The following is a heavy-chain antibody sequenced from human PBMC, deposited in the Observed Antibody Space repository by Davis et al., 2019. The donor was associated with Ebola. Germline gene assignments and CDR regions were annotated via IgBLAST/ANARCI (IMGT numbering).Heavy chain of an antibody. J-gene: IGHJ6*02. D-gene: IGHD3-10*02. Sequence: GESLKISCAASGFTFSSYAMSWVRQAPGKGLEWVSTIRHIGGRTDYADSVKGRFTISRDNSKNTLHLQMNSLRGEDTAVYYCAKDNVFYDMDVWGQGTTVTVSS. V-gene: IGHV3-23*01. CDR3: AKDNVFYDMDV. CDR2: IRHIGGRT. CDR1: GFTFSSYA.